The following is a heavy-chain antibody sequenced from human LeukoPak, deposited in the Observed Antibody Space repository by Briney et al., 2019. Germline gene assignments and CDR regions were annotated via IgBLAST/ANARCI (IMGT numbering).Heavy chain of an antibody. V-gene: IGHV1-46*03. D-gene: IGHD2-2*01. Sequence: ALVKVSCKASGYTFTSYYMHWVRQAPGQGLEWMGIINPSGGSTSYAQKFQGRVTMTRGMSTSTVYMELSSLRSEDTAVYYCASSLGFYYYYMDVWGKGTTVTVSS. J-gene: IGHJ6*03. CDR2: INPSGGST. CDR1: GYTFTSYY. CDR3: ASSLGFYYYYMDV.